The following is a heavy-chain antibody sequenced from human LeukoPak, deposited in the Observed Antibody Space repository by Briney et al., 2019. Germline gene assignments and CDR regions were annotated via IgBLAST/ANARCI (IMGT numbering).Heavy chain of an antibody. J-gene: IGHJ4*02. D-gene: IGHD3-22*01. V-gene: IGHV3-30*02. CDR1: GFTFSSYG. CDR3: AKYHDYYDSSGYYYFDY. CDR2: IRYDGSNK. Sequence: GGSLRLSCAASGFTFSSYGMHWVRQAPGKGLEWVAFIRYDGSNKYYADSVKGRFTISRDNSKNTLYLQMNSLRAEDTAVYYCAKYHDYYDSSGYYYFDYWGQGTLVTVSS.